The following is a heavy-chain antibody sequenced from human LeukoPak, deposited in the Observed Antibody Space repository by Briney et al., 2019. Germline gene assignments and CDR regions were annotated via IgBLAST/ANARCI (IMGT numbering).Heavy chain of an antibody. J-gene: IGHJ4*02. Sequence: PGGSLRLSCAASGFTFSDYYMSRIRQAPGKGLEWVSYISSSGSTMYYADSVKGRFTISRDNAKNSLYLQMNSPRAEDTAVYYCARLYRYGTLDYWGQGTLVTVSS. CDR1: GFTFSDYY. V-gene: IGHV3-11*04. D-gene: IGHD5-18*01. CDR3: ARLYRYGTLDY. CDR2: ISSSGSTM.